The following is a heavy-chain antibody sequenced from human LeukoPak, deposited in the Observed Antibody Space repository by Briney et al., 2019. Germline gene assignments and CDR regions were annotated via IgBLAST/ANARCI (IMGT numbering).Heavy chain of an antibody. CDR2: ISSSSSYI. CDR3: ARDMRGDYGDYSSSDYYYGMDV. J-gene: IGHJ6*02. Sequence: GGSLRLSCAASGFTFSSYSMNWVRQAPGKGLEWVSSISSSSSYIYYADSVKGRFTISRDNAKNSLYLQMNSLRAEDTAVYYCARDMRGDYGDYSSSDYYYGMDVWGQGTTVTVSS. CDR1: GFTFSSYS. V-gene: IGHV3-21*01. D-gene: IGHD4-17*01.